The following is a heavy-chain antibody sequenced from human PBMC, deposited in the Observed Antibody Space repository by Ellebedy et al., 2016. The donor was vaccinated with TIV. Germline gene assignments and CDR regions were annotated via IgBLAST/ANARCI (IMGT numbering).Heavy chain of an antibody. CDR3: ARDLTGYAMDY. Sequence: GGSLRLXCAASGFALTTHAMDWVRQAPGGGLAWVAYINHDEKAVYYADSVRGRFTVSKDYARNSLYLQLNSLRADDTAIYYCARDLTGYAMDYWGRGTLVTVSS. D-gene: IGHD3-9*01. J-gene: IGHJ4*02. CDR2: INHDEKAV. V-gene: IGHV3-48*04. CDR1: GFALTTHA.